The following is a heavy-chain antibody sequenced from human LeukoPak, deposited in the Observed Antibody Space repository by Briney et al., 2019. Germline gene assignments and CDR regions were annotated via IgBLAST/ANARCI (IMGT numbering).Heavy chain of an antibody. J-gene: IGHJ6*02. D-gene: IGHD6-19*01. CDR2: IYHSGST. V-gene: IGHV4-4*02. Sequence: SETLSLTCAVSGGSISSSNWWSWVRQPPGKGLEWIGEIYHSGSTNYNPSLKSRVTISVDKSKNQFSLKLSSVTAADTAVYYCARGHSGWSSYYYGMDVWGQGTTVTVSS. CDR1: GGSISSSNW. CDR3: ARGHSGWSSYYYGMDV.